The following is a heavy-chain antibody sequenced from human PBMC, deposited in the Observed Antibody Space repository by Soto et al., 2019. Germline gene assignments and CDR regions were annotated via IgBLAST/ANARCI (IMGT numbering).Heavy chain of an antibody. D-gene: IGHD4-17*01. CDR3: AKDPLDYGSNSPHFDY. CDR1: GFTFSSYG. CDR2: ISYDGSNK. J-gene: IGHJ4*02. Sequence: QVQLVESGGGVVQPGRSLRLSCAASGFTFSSYGMHWVRQAPGKGLEWVAVISYDGSNKYYADSVKGRFTISRDNSKNTLYLQMNSLRAEDTAVYYCAKDPLDYGSNSPHFDYWGQGTLVTVSS. V-gene: IGHV3-30*18.